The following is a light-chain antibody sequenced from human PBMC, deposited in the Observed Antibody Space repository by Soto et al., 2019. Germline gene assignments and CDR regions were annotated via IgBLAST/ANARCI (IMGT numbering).Light chain of an antibody. J-gene: IGKJ5*01. V-gene: IGKV3D-15*01. Sequence: EIVLTPSPATLSVSPGERATPSCRAPQSVSRNLAWYQQKPGQAPRLLIYDASTRATGTPARFSGSGTGTKFTLSISSLQPEDFAVYSCQQYNNWPITFGQGTRLEIK. CDR2: DAS. CDR3: QQYNNWPIT. CDR1: QSVSRN.